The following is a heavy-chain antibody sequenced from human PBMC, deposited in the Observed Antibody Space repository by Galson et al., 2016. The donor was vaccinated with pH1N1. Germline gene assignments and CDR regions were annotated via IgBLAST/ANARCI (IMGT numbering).Heavy chain of an antibody. J-gene: IGHJ2*01. Sequence: QSGAEVKKPGESLKISCKGSGSSFTSYWIGWVRQMPGKGLEWMRIIYPGDSDTRYSPSFQGQVTISADKSTSTAYLQWSSLKASDTAIYYCARYAVTYYYDSSGYPDWYFDLWGRGTLVTVSS. CDR3: ARYAVTYYYDSSGYPDWYFDL. V-gene: IGHV5-51*03. CDR1: GSSFTSYW. CDR2: IYPGDSDT. D-gene: IGHD3-22*01.